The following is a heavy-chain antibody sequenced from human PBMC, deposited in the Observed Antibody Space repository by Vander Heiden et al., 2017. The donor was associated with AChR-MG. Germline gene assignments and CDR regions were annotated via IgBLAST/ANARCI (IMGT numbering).Heavy chain of an antibody. CDR2: MNPASGST. D-gene: IGHD5-18*01. CDR3: ARQTPPLQAWFYDYYGLDV. Sequence: QVQLVQSGAEVKKPGASVKVPCTASGFTFTNYYIHWVRQAPGQGLEWMGWMNPASGSTTYAPKFQGRVAMTRDTSISTAYLELASLRSDDTAVYFCARQTPPLQAWFYDYYGLDVWGQGATVTVSS. J-gene: IGHJ6*02. CDR1: GFTFTNYY. V-gene: IGHV1-2*02.